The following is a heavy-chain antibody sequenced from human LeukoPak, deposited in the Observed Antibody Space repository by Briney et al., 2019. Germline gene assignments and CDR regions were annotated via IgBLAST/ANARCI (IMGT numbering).Heavy chain of an antibody. J-gene: IGHJ6*03. CDR3: ASVRRGFGESSKYYSYYYMHV. CDR1: GYSISSGYY. D-gene: IGHD3-10*01. CDR2: IYHSGNT. V-gene: IGHV4-38-2*02. Sequence: PSETLSLTCTVSGYSISSGYYWGWIRQPPGKGLEWIGTIYHSGNTYYNPSLKSRVTISLDTSKNQFSLKLSSVTAADTAVYYCASVRRGFGESSKYYSYYYMHVWGNGTTVTIAS.